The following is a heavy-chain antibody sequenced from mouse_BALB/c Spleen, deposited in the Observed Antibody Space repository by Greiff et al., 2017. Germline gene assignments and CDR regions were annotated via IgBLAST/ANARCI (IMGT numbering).Heavy chain of an antibody. J-gene: IGHJ4*01. CDR1: GYSITSDYA. CDR3: AYGNYDYYAMDD. V-gene: IGHV3-2*02. CDR2: ISYSGST. Sequence: EVKLMESGPGLVKPSQSLSLTCTVTGYSITSDYAWNWIRQFPGNKLEWMGYISYSGSTSYNPSLKSRISITRDTSKNQFFLQLNSVTTEDTATYYCAYGNYDYYAMDDWGQGTSVTVSS. D-gene: IGHD2-1*01.